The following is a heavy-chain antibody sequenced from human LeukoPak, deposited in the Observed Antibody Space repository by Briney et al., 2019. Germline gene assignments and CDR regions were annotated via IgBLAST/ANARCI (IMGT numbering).Heavy chain of an antibody. Sequence: GESLKISCKGSGYSFTSYWIGWVRQMPGKGLEWMGIIFPGDSDTRYSPSFQGQVTISADTSISTAYLQWSSLKASDTAIYYCARLPTLTTHFDYWGQGTLVTVSS. CDR1: GYSFTSYW. CDR2: IFPGDSDT. D-gene: IGHD4-17*01. V-gene: IGHV5-51*01. J-gene: IGHJ4*02. CDR3: ARLPTLTTHFDY.